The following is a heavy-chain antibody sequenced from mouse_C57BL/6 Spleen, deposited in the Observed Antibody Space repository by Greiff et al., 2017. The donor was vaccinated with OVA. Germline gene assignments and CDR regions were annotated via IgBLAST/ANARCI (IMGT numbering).Heavy chain of an antibody. CDR2: IWRGGST. V-gene: IGHV2-5*01. CDR3: AKNGDYDVGSYFDY. J-gene: IGHJ2*01. Sequence: QVQLQQSGPGLVQPSQSLSITCTVSGFSLTSSGVHWVRQSPGKGLEWLGVIWRGGSTDYNAAFMSRLSITKDNSKSQVFFKMNSLQADDTAIYYCAKNGDYDVGSYFDYWGQGTTLTVSS. D-gene: IGHD2-4*01. CDR1: GFSLTSSG.